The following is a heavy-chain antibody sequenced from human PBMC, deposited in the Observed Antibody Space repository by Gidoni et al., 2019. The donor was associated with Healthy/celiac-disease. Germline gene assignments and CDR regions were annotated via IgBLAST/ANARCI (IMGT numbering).Heavy chain of an antibody. J-gene: IGHJ6*02. V-gene: IGHV1-69*01. CDR3: ARNTITMVRGVIPNYYYYGMDV. CDR2: IIPIFGTA. CDR1: GGTFSSYA. D-gene: IGHD3-10*01. Sequence: QVQLVQSGAEVKKPGSSVKVSSKASGGTFSSYAISWVRQAPGQGLEWMGGIIPIFGTANYAQKFQGRVTITADESTSTAYMELSSLRSEDTAVYYCARNTITMVRGVIPNYYYYGMDVWGQGTTVTVSS.